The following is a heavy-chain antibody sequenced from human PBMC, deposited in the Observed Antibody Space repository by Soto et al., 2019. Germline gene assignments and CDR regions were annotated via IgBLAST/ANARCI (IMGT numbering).Heavy chain of an antibody. D-gene: IGHD5-12*01. J-gene: IGHJ4*02. CDR1: GGTFSSYT. V-gene: IGHV1-69*08. CDR3: ARDKRYSGYDSAVFFDY. CDR2: IIPILGIA. Sequence: QVQLVQSGAEVKKPGSSVKVSCKAAGGTFSSYTISWVRQAPGQGLEWMGRIIPILGIANYAQKFQGSVTITADKSTSTAYMELSRLRSEDTAVYYCARDKRYSGYDSAVFFDYWGQGTLVTVSS.